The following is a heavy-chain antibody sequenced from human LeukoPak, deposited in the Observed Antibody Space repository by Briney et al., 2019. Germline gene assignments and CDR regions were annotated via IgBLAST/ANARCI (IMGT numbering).Heavy chain of an antibody. V-gene: IGHV4-61*09. J-gene: IGHJ4*02. D-gene: IGHD2-8*01. CDR2: IYTSGNT. CDR3: ARAEYKNGFSFDS. Sequence: SETLSLTCTVSGGSISSGSYYGSWIRQPAGKGVEWIGHIYTSGNTNYNPSLKSRVPISVDTSNNQFSLRLTSVTAADTALYYCARAEYKNGFSFDSWGQGTLVTVSS. CDR1: GGSISSGSYY.